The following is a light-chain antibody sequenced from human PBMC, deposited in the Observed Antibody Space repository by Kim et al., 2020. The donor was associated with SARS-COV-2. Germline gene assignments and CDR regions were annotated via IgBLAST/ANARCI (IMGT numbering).Light chain of an antibody. CDR1: QGINNY. Sequence: ASVGDRVTITCRASQGINNYLAWYQQKSGKAPKLLIYAASILESGVPSRFSGSGSGTVFTLTINSLQPEDFATYYCQQLNSYPLIFGGGTKVDIK. J-gene: IGKJ4*01. CDR3: QQLNSYPLI. V-gene: IGKV1-9*01. CDR2: AAS.